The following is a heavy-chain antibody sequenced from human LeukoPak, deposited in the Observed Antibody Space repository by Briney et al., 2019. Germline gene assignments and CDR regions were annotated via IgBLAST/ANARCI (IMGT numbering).Heavy chain of an antibody. V-gene: IGHV4-59*11. CDR2: IYYSGST. J-gene: IGHJ2*01. D-gene: IGHD6-13*01. CDR3: ARRSNSWDWYFDL. Sequence: SETLSLTCTVSGGSISSHYWSWIRQPPGKGLEWIGYIYYSGSTNYNPSLKSRVTISVDTSKNQFSLKLSSVTAADTAVYYCARRSNSWDWYFDLWGRGALVTVSS. CDR1: GGSISSHY.